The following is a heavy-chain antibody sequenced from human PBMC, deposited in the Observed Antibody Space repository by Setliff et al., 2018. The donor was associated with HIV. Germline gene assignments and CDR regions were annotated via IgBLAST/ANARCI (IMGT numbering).Heavy chain of an antibody. Sequence: SETLSLTCTVSGGSISSSTYYWGWIRQPPGKGLEWIGTIYCSGSTYYNPSLKSRLTISVDTSKNQFSLKLSSVTAADTAVYYCARRDGYSYGFYFDYWGQGTLVTVSS. CDR1: GGSISSSTYY. J-gene: IGHJ4*02. CDR2: IYCSGST. CDR3: ARRDGYSYGFYFDY. V-gene: IGHV4-39*01. D-gene: IGHD5-18*01.